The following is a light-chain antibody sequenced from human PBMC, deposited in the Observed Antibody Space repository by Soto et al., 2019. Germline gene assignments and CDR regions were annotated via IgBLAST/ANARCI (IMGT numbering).Light chain of an antibody. Sequence: DIQLTQDPSSLSAVVGDTVTITCRASQTIRTYLNWYQQKPGKAPRLMIYAATTLQGGVPSRFSGSGSGTDFTLTIGSLQPEDFAIYYCQQRHSPPLTSGRATKVNIK. CDR2: AAT. CDR1: QTIRTY. J-gene: IGKJ4*01. V-gene: IGKV1-39*01. CDR3: QQRHSPPLT.